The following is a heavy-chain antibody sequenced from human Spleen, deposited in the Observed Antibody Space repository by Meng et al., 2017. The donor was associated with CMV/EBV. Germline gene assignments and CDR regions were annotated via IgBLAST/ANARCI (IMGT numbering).Heavy chain of an antibody. CDR3: ARDPGPFDY. Sequence: QVQLQQGVAGRLKPSEXLSLTCAVYGGSFSGYYWRWIRHPPGKGLEWIGEINHSGSTNYNPSLKSRVTISVDTSKNQFSLKLSSVTAADTAVYYCARDPGPFDYWGQGTLVTVSS. CDR2: INHSGST. J-gene: IGHJ4*02. CDR1: GGSFSGYY. V-gene: IGHV4-34*01.